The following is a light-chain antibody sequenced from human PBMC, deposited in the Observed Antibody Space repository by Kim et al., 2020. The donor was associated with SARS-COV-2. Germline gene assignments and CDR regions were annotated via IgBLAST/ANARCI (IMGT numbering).Light chain of an antibody. V-gene: IGLV2-14*03. CDR3: SSYIRSSSFA. CDR2: DVS. Sequence: GQSITISCTGSSSDIGTYPYVSWYQQHPGKAPKLIIYDVSERPSGVSYRFSGSKSGNTASLTISGLQAEDEGDYYCSSYIRSSSFAFGGGTKVTVL. J-gene: IGLJ3*02. CDR1: SSDIGTYPY.